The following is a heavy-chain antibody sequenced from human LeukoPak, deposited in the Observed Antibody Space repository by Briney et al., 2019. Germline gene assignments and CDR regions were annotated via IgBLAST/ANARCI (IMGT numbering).Heavy chain of an antibody. V-gene: IGHV3-23*01. D-gene: IGHD3-22*01. J-gene: IGHJ4*02. CDR2: ISGSDGNT. CDR3: AKDPYTYFYDSSGYNFDY. CDR1: GFTFSNYA. Sequence: GGSVRLSCAASGFTFSNYAMSWVRQAPGKGLEWVSAISGSDGNTYYADSVKGRFTISRDNSKNTLFLQMNSLRAEDTALYYCAKDPYTYFYDSSGYNFDYWGPGTLVTVSS.